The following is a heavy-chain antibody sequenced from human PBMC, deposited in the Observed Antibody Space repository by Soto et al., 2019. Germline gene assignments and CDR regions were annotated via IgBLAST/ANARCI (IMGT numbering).Heavy chain of an antibody. J-gene: IGHJ5*02. Sequence: PGESLKISCKGSGYSFTNYWIGWVRQMPGEGLEWMGMIYPDDSDTKYSPSFQGQVTFSADKSIDTAYLQWSSLKASDTAIYYCARLEWLSLAAWFDPWGQGTLVTVSS. CDR3: ARLEWLSLAAWFDP. CDR1: GYSFTNYW. CDR2: IYPDDSDT. V-gene: IGHV5-51*01. D-gene: IGHD3-3*01.